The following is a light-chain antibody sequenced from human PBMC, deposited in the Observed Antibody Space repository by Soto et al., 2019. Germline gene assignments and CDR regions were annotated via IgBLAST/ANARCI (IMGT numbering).Light chain of an antibody. V-gene: IGLV2-23*02. CDR3: CSYAGSSTLDV. J-gene: IGLJ1*01. CDR1: SSDVGNYNL. Sequence: QSALTQPASMSGSPEQSITISCTGTSSDVGNYNLVSWYQQHPGKAPKLIIYEVSKRPSGVSNRFSGSKSGNTASLAISGLQAEDEADYYCCSYAGSSTLDVFGTGTKLTVL. CDR2: EVS.